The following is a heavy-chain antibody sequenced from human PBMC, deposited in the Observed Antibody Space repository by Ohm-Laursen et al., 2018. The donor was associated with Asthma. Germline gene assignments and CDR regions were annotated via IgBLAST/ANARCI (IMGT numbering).Heavy chain of an antibody. CDR3: ASHRRSGSYYSKAFDI. V-gene: IGHV3-11*01. D-gene: IGHD1-26*01. J-gene: IGHJ3*02. Sequence: SLRLSCSASGFTFSDYYMSWIRQAPGKGLEWVSYISSSGSTIYYADSVKGRFTISRDNAKNSLYLQMNSLRAEDTAVYYCASHRRSGSYYSKAFDIWGQGTMVTVSS. CDR1: GFTFSDYY. CDR2: ISSSGSTI.